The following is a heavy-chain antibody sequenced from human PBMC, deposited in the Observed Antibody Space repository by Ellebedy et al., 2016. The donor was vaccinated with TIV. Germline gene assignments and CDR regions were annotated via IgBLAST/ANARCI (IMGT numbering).Heavy chain of an antibody. D-gene: IGHD4-11*01. J-gene: IGHJ6*03. CDR3: AREPGPTVRYYYYYMDV. CDR1: GGSFSDYY. CDR2: INHSGST. V-gene: IGHV4-34*01. Sequence: SETLSLXCAVYGGSFSDYYWSWIRQPPGKGLEWIGEINHSGSTNYNPSLKSRVNISVDTSKNQFSLKLSSLTAADTAVYYCAREPGPTVRYYYYYMDVWGKGTTVTVSS.